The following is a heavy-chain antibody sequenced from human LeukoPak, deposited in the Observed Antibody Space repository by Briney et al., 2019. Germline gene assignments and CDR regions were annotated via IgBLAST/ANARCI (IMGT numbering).Heavy chain of an antibody. J-gene: IGHJ4*02. D-gene: IGHD3-9*01. CDR1: GYTFTGYY. CDR2: INPNSGGT. Sequence: ASVKVSCKASGYTFTGYYIHWVRQAPGQGLEWMGWINPNSGGTNYAQKFQGRVTMTRDTSISTAYMELSRLRSDDTAVYYCARDSAHYDILTGYDYWGQGTLVTVS. CDR3: ARDSAHYDILTGYDY. V-gene: IGHV1-2*02.